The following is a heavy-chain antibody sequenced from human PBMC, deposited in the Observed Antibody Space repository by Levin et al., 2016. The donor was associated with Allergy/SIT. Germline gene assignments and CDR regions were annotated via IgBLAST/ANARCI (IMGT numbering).Heavy chain of an antibody. V-gene: IGHV1-69*04. CDR2: IIPILGIA. J-gene: IGHJ3*02. CDR3: ARDPDYYDSSGYYYVGAFDI. D-gene: IGHD3-22*01. Sequence: WVRQAPGQGLEWMGRIIPILGIANYAQKFQGRVTITADKSTSTAYMELSSLRSEDTAVYYCARDPDYYDSSGYYYVGAFDIWGQGTMVTVSS.